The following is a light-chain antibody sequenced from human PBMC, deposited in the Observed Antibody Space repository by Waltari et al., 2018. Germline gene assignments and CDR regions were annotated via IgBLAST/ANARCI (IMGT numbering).Light chain of an antibody. V-gene: IGLV1-47*01. CDR1: NSNIGSHT. Sequence: QSVLTQPPSASGTPGQGVIISCSGSNSNIGSHTLYWYQHLPGTAPKLLIYKNNQRPSGVPERLSGSKSGTSASLAISGLRSEDEADYYCAAWDDSLSGRVFGGGTKLTVL. CDR2: KNN. CDR3: AAWDDSLSGRV. J-gene: IGLJ3*02.